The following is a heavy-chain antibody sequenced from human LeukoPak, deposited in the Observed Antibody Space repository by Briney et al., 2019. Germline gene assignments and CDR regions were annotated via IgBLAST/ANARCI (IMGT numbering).Heavy chain of an antibody. Sequence: GGSLRLSCAASGFTFSSYGMHWVRQAPGKGLEWVAVISYDGSNKYYADSAKGRFTISRDNSKNTLCLQMNSLRAEDTAVYYCAKDSSGSYYGILDYWGQGTLVTVSS. CDR2: ISYDGSNK. CDR3: AKDSSGSYYGILDY. V-gene: IGHV3-30*18. CDR1: GFTFSSYG. J-gene: IGHJ4*02. D-gene: IGHD1-26*01.